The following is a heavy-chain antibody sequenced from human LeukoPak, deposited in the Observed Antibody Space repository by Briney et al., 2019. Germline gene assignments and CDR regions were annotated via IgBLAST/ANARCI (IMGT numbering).Heavy chain of an antibody. CDR1: GYTFTSYY. CDR2: INPSGGST. CDR3: AISRDTRDAFDI. J-gene: IGHJ3*02. V-gene: IGHV1-46*01. D-gene: IGHD5-24*01. Sequence: ASVKVSCKASGYTFTSYYMHWVRQAPGQGLEWMGIINPSGGSTSYAQKFQGRVTTTRDTSTSTVYMELSSLRSEDTAVYYCAISRDTRDAFDIWGQGTMVTVSS.